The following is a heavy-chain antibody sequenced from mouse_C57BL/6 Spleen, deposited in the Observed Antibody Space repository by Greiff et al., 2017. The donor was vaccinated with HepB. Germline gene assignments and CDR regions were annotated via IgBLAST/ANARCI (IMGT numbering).Heavy chain of an antibody. CDR3: ARVNYGDGAMDY. Sequence: EVMLVESGGGLVQPGESLKLSCESNAYEFPSHDMSWVRKTPEKRLELVAAINSDGGSTYYPDTMERRFIISRDNTKKTLYLQMSSLRSEDTALYYCARVNYGDGAMDYWGQGTSVTVSS. J-gene: IGHJ4*01. V-gene: IGHV5-2*01. CDR1: AYEFPSHD. CDR2: INSDGGST. D-gene: IGHD1-1*01.